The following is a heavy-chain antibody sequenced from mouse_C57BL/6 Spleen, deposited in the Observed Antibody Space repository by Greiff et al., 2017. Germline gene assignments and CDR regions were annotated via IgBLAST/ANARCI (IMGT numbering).Heavy chain of an antibody. J-gene: IGHJ3*01. D-gene: IGHD3-2*02. Sequence: DVMLVESGGGLVQPGGSLSLSCAASGFTFTDYYMSWVRQPPGKALEWLGFIRNKANGYTTEYSASVKGRFTISRDNSQSILYLQMNALRAEDSATYYCARSTAQATWFAYWGQGTLVTVSA. CDR1: GFTFTDYY. V-gene: IGHV7-3*01. CDR2: IRNKANGYTT. CDR3: ARSTAQATWFAY.